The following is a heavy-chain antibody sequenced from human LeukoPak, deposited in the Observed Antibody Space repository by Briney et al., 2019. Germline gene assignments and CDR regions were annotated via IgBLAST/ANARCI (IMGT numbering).Heavy chain of an antibody. D-gene: IGHD3-10*01. J-gene: IGHJ4*02. CDR3: ARHLSDSGSYQVLWY. CDR1: GYTFISYY. CDR2: INSSGGSI. V-gene: IGHV1-46*01. Sequence: AAVKVSCKASGYTFISYYIHWVRQAPGQGLEWMGIINSSGGSIRYAQKFQGRVTMTRDTSTGTIYMELSSLRSEDTAVYFCARHLSDSGSYQVLWYWGQGTQVTVSS.